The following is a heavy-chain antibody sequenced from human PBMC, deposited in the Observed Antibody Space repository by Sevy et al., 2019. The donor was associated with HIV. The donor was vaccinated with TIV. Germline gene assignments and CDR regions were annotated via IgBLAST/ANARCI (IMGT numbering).Heavy chain of an antibody. CDR1: GYTFTSYY. J-gene: IGHJ4*02. CDR3: ARDIHYDYVWGSYRYPDY. D-gene: IGHD3-16*02. V-gene: IGHV1-46*01. Sequence: ASVQVSCKASGYTFTSYYMHWVRQAPGQGLEWMGIINPSGGSTSYAQKFQGRVTMTRDTSTSTVYMELSSLRSEDTAVYYCARDIHYDYVWGSYRYPDYWGQETLVTVSS. CDR2: INPSGGST.